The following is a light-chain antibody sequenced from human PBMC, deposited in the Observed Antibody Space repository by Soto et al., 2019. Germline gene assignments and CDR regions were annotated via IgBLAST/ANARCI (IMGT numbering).Light chain of an antibody. CDR1: SSDVGTYNL. V-gene: IGLV2-23*02. CDR2: EVV. J-gene: IGLJ2*01. CDR3: RSYAESSMLV. Sequence: QSALTQPASVSGSPGQSITISCTGSSSDVGTYNLVSWYQHHPGKAPKLMISEVVKRPSGVSNRFSGSKSGNTASLTISGLQAGDGATYYGRSYAESSMLVFGGGTKLTVL.